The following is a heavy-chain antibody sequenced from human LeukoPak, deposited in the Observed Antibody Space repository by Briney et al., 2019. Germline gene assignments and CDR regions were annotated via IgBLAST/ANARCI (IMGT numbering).Heavy chain of an antibody. Sequence: PSETLSLTCTVSGYSISTGYYWNWIRQPPGKGLEWIGYIYYSGSTVYTPSLKSRVTVSLDTSKNNFSLKLTSVTAADTAVYYCAREGPYSSGWYSPDYWGQGTLVTVSS. V-gene: IGHV4-61*03. J-gene: IGHJ4*02. CDR2: IYYSGST. CDR3: AREGPYSSGWYSPDY. CDR1: GYSISTGYY. D-gene: IGHD6-19*01.